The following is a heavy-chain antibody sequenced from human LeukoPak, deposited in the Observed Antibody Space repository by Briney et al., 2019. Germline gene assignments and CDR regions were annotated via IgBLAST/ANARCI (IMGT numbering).Heavy chain of an antibody. J-gene: IGHJ4*02. CDR2: IYHSGST. Sequence: SETLSLTCTVSGGSISSYYWSWIRQPPGKGLEWIGYIYHSGSTYYNPSLKSRVTISVDRSKNQFSLKLSSVTAADTAVYYCARGVNGDYGDNHQEVYYFDYWGQGTLVTVSS. CDR1: GGSISSYY. D-gene: IGHD4-17*01. V-gene: IGHV4-59*12. CDR3: ARGVNGDYGDNHQEVYYFDY.